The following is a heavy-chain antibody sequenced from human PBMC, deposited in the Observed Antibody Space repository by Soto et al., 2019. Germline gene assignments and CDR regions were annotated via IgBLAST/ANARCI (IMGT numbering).Heavy chain of an antibody. CDR2: INPNSGGT. V-gene: IGHV1-2*04. CDR1: GYTFTGYY. J-gene: IGHJ6*02. Sequence: QVQLVQSGAEVKKPGASVKVSCKASGYTFTGYYMHWVRQAPGQGLEWMGWINPNSGGTNYAQKFQGWVTMTRDTSISTAYMELSRLRSDDTAVYYCARDRGCSGGSCYSGYYYYGMDVWGQGTTVTVSS. D-gene: IGHD2-15*01. CDR3: ARDRGCSGGSCYSGYYYYGMDV.